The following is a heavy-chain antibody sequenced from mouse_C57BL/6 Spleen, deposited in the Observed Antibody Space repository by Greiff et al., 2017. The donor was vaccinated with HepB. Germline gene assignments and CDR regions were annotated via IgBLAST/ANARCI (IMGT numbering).Heavy chain of an antibody. CDR1: GYTFTSYW. CDR2: IYPGSGST. V-gene: IGHV1-55*01. D-gene: IGHD1-1*01. J-gene: IGHJ2*01. Sequence: VQLVESGAELVKPGASVKMSCKASGYTFTSYWITWVKQRPGQGLEWIGDIYPGSGSTNYNEKFKSKATLTVDTSSSTAYMQLSSLTSEDSAVYYCARRVTTVVENWGQGTTLTVSS. CDR3: ARRVTTVVEN.